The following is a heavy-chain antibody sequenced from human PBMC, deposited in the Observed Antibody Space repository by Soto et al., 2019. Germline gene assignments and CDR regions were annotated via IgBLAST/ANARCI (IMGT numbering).Heavy chain of an antibody. Sequence: EVQLVESGGGLVQPGGSLRLSCAGSGFTFSNYWMHWVRQAPGTGLEWVSRIDHDGPTDYADSVGGRFTISRDNAENTLYLQMNSLRPEDTAVYYCVRDSHGDYWGQGTLVTVSS. CDR2: IDHDGPT. CDR3: VRDSHGDY. V-gene: IGHV3-74*01. J-gene: IGHJ4*02. CDR1: GFTFSNYW.